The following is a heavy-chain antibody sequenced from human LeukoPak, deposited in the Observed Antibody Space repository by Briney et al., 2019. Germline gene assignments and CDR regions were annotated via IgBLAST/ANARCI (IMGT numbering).Heavy chain of an antibody. J-gene: IGHJ6*02. CDR1: GGSISSSNW. Sequence: SGTLSLTCAVSGGSISSSNWWSWVRQPPGKGLEWIGEIYHSGSTNYNPSLKSRVTISVDTSENQFSLKLSSVTAADTAVYYCARGRRSGWSGWYYGMDVWGQGTTVTVSS. CDR2: IYHSGST. D-gene: IGHD6-19*01. V-gene: IGHV4-4*02. CDR3: ARGRRSGWSGWYYGMDV.